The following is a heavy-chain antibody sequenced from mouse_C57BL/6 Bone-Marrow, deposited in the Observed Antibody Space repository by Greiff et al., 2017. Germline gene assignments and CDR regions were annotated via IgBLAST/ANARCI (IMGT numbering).Heavy chain of an antibody. V-gene: IGHV5-17*01. CDR3: ARPIAY. J-gene: IGHJ3*01. CDR1: GFTFSDYG. CDR2: ISGGSSTI. Sequence: EVQGVESGGGLVKPGGSLKLSCAASGFTFSDYGMHWVRQAPEKGLEWVAYISGGSSTIYYADTVKGRFTISRDNAKNTLFLQMTSLRSEDTAMYYCARPIAYWGQGTLVTVSA.